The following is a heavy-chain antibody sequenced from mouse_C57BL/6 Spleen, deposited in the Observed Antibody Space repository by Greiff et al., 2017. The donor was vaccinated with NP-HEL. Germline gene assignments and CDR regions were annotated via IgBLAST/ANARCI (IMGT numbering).Heavy chain of an antibody. D-gene: IGHD1-1*01. CDR1: GYTFTSYG. CDR3: ARGDGTPDY. Sequence: QVHVKQSGAELARPGASVRLSCKASGYTFTSYGISWVKQRTGQGLEWIGEIYPRSGNTYYNEKFKGKATLTADKSSSTAYMELRSLTSEDSAVYFCARGDGTPDYWGQGTTLTVSS. CDR2: IYPRSGNT. J-gene: IGHJ2*01. V-gene: IGHV1-81*01.